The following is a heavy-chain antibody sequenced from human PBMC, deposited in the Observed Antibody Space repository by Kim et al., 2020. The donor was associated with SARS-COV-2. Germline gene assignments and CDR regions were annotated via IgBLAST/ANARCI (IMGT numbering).Heavy chain of an antibody. CDR2: IWYDGSNK. V-gene: IGHV3-33*01. CDR1: GFTFSSYG. Sequence: GGSLRLSCAASGFTFSSYGMHWVRQAPGKGLEWVAVIWYDGSNKYYADSVKGRFTISRDNSKNTLYLQMNSLRAEDTAVYYCARVRRGSRYYYYGMDVWGQGTAGTVSS. J-gene: IGHJ6*01. CDR3: ARVRRGSRYYYYGMDV. D-gene: IGHD1-26*01.